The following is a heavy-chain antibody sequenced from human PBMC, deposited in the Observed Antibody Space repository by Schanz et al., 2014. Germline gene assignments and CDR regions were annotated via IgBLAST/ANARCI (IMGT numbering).Heavy chain of an antibody. Sequence: EVQLVESGGGLVQPGGSLRLSCAVSGFRFKTYEMNWVRQVRGKGLEWVSSISPSGDTHYLASVKGRFTISRENAKSSLYLQMDYLRVEDTAAYYCAGAAVGFIVDAFDLWGRGTMVIVSS. CDR3: AGAAVGFIVDAFDL. J-gene: IGHJ3*01. D-gene: IGHD6-19*01. V-gene: IGHV3-13*01. CDR2: ISPSGDT. CDR1: GFRFKTYE.